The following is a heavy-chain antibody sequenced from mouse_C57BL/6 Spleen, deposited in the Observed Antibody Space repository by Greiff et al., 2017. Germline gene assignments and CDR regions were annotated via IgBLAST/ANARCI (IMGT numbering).Heavy chain of an antibody. V-gene: IGHV1-64*01. CDR2: IHPNSGST. CDR1: GYTFTSYW. D-gene: IGHD1-1*01. Sequence: QVQLKQPGAELVKPGASVKLSCKASGYTFTSYWMHWVKQRPGQGLEWIGMIHPNSGSTNYNEKFKSKATLTVDKSSSTAYMQLSSLTSEDSAVYYCALYGSSYVGFAYWGQGTLVTVSA. J-gene: IGHJ3*01. CDR3: ALYGSSYVGFAY.